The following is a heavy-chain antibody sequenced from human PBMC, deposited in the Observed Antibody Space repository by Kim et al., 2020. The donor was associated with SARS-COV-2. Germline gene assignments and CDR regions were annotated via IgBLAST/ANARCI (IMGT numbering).Heavy chain of an antibody. CDR3: ARVRGFCDSSGYYPDAFDI. V-gene: IGHV3-21*01. J-gene: IGHJ3*02. CDR2: ISSSSYI. Sequence: GGSLRLSCAASGFTFSSYSMNWVRQAPGKGLEWVSSISSSSYIYYADSVKGRFTISRDNAKNSLYLQMNSLRAEDTAVYYCARVRGFCDSSGYYPDAFDIWGQGTMVTVSS. D-gene: IGHD3-22*01. CDR1: GFTFSSYS.